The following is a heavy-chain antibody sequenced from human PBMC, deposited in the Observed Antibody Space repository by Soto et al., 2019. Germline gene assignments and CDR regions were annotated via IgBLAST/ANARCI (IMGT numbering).Heavy chain of an antibody. CDR1: GGTFSSYA. V-gene: IGHV1-69*13. Sequence: SVKVSCKASGGTFSSYAISWVRQAPGQGLEWMGGIIPIFGTANYAQKFQGRVTITADESTSTAYMELSSLRSEDTAVYYCASSPGIIVATYYYYYGMDVWGQGTTVTVSS. D-gene: IGHD5-12*01. CDR3: ASSPGIIVATYYYYYGMDV. J-gene: IGHJ6*02. CDR2: IIPIFGTA.